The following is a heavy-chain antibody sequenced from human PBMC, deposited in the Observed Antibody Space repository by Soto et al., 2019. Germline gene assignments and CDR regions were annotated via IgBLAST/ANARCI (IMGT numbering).Heavy chain of an antibody. D-gene: IGHD1-1*01. V-gene: IGHV4-39*02. CDR2: ISYTGDT. CDR1: GGSVTSSDFN. Sequence: SETMSLTCTVSGGSVTSSDFNWDWIRQSPEKGLEWIGSISYTGDTYYSPSLKSRVTISVDTSENHFSLRLTSVTAADTAVYYCARQNRKRTWNHWLDTSGQGTLVTVSS. J-gene: IGHJ5*02. CDR3: ARQNRKRTWNHWLDT.